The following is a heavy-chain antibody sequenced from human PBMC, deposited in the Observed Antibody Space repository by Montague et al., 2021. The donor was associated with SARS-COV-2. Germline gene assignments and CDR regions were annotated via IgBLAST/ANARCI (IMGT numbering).Heavy chain of an antibody. Sequence: SRRLSLSASGFIFSSNAMSWVRQAPGKGLEWVSTIGGGGRRTYYADSVKGRFTISRDNSKNTLYLHMNSLRAEDTAVYYCAKVGGYSYGLSDYWGQGTLVTVSS. CDR2: IGGGGRRT. CDR1: GFIFSSNA. CDR3: AKVGGYSYGLSDY. J-gene: IGHJ4*02. V-gene: IGHV3-23*01. D-gene: IGHD5-18*01.